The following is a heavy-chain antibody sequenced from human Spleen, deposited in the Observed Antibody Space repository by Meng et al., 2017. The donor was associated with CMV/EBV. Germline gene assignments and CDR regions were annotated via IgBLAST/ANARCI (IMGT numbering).Heavy chain of an antibody. CDR3: ARQYYYDSNPHFDY. V-gene: IGHV4-30-4*08. J-gene: IGHJ4*02. CDR2: IYYSGST. D-gene: IGHD3-22*01. Sequence: SGGSISSSDYYWGWIRQPPGKGLEWIGYIYYSGSTYYNPSLKNRITISVDTSKNQFSLKLSSVTAADTAVYYCARQYYYDSNPHFDYWGQGTLVTVS. CDR1: GGSISSSDYY.